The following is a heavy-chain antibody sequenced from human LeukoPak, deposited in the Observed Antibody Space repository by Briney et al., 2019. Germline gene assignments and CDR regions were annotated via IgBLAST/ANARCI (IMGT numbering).Heavy chain of an antibody. Sequence: SVKVSCKASGGTFSSYAISWVRQAPGQGLEWMGGIIPIFGTANYAQKFRGRVTITADKSTRTAYMELSSLRSEDTAVYYCASSERIAAAGTHGGYYFDYWGQGTLVTVSS. V-gene: IGHV1-69*06. CDR1: GGTFSSYA. CDR2: IIPIFGTA. CDR3: ASSERIAAAGTHGGYYFDY. J-gene: IGHJ4*02. D-gene: IGHD6-13*01.